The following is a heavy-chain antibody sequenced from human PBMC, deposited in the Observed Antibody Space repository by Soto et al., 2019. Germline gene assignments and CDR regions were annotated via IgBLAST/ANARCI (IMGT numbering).Heavy chain of an antibody. CDR2: ISNSGRTI. J-gene: IGHJ3*02. CDR3: ARVKRYHARVLASDI. Sequence: PGGSLRLSCAASGFTFSDSYMSWIRQAPGKGLEWVSYISNSGRTIDYADSVKGRFTISRDNAKNSLHLQMSSLRADDTAVYYCARVKRYHARVLASDIWGQGKMVTISS. D-gene: IGHD2-2*01. V-gene: IGHV3-11*01. CDR1: GFTFSDSY.